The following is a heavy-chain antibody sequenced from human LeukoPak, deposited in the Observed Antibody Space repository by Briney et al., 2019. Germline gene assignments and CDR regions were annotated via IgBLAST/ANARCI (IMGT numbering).Heavy chain of an antibody. J-gene: IGHJ4*02. CDR3: ARDWPILLRYFDWPYFDY. D-gene: IGHD3-9*01. CDR1: GYTFTSYG. Sequence: ASVKVSCKASGYTFTSYGISWVRQAPGQGLEWMGWISAYNGNTNYAQKLQGRVTMTTDTSTSTAYMELRSLRSDDTAVYYCARDWPILLRYFDWPYFDYWGQGTLVTVSS. CDR2: ISAYNGNT. V-gene: IGHV1-18*01.